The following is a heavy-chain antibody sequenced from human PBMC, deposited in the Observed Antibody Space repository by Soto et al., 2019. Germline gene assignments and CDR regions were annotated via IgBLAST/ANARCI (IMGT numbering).Heavy chain of an antibody. CDR2: MSSSGYTI. CDR3: ARGDNYFDY. J-gene: IGHJ4*02. V-gene: IGHV3-48*01. Sequence: EVQLVESGGGLVQPGGSLRLSCAASGFTFSSYSMNWVRQAPGKGLEWVSYMSSSGYTIYYADSVKGRFTISRDNAKNSLYLQMNSLRAEDTAVYYCARGDNYFDYCGQGTLVTVSS. CDR1: GFTFSSYS.